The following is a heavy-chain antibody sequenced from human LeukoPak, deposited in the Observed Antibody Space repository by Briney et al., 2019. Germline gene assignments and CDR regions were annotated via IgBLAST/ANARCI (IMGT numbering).Heavy chain of an antibody. CDR1: GYTFTGRY. Sequence: ASVNVSSKASGYTFTGRYIHWVRQAPGQGLEWMGWINPNSGGTRYAQKFQGRVTMTRDTSISTAYMDLSRLRSDDSAIYSCARDYGFYSGLYFFDYWGQGTLVTVSS. CDR2: INPNSGGT. D-gene: IGHD1-26*01. CDR3: ARDYGFYSGLYFFDY. V-gene: IGHV1-2*02. J-gene: IGHJ4*02.